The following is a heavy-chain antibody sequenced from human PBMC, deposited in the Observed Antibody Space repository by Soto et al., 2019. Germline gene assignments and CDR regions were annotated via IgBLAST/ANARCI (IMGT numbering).Heavy chain of an antibody. CDR3: ARSSLTYFEF. CDR2: ISGSGSTT. Sequence: PGGSLRLSCTASGFTFSDYYMSWIRQAPGRGLVWLAYISGSGSTTYYTDSVKGRFAISRDNARTSLYLQINSLRVEDSAVYYCARSSLTYFEFWGQGTLVTVSS. V-gene: IGHV3-11*01. J-gene: IGHJ4*02. CDR1: GFTFSDYY.